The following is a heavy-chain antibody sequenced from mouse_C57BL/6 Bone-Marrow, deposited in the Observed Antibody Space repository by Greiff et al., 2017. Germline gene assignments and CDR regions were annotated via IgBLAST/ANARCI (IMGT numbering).Heavy chain of an antibody. CDR1: GSTFSSYG. J-gene: IGHJ4*01. CDR2: ISSGGSYT. Sequence: EVMLVESGGDLVKPGGSLKLSCAASGSTFSSYGMSWVRQTPDKRLEWVATISSGGSYTYYPDSVKGRFTISRDNAKNTLYLQMSSLKSEDTAMYYCASNWDGAMDYWGQGTSVTVSS. V-gene: IGHV5-6*01. D-gene: IGHD4-1*01. CDR3: ASNWDGAMDY.